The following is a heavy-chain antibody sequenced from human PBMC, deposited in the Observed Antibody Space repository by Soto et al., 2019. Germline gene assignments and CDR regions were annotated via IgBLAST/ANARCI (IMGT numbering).Heavy chain of an antibody. J-gene: IGHJ6*03. D-gene: IGHD3-22*01. Sequence: GGSLRLSCTVSGFTFSNNWMHWVRQAPGKGLVWVSRINADGSFTSYADAVKGRFTISRDNAKNTLNLQMNSLRVEDTAVYYCVRGTYDSYYYYMDVWGKGTAVTVSS. CDR3: VRGTYDSYYYYMDV. CDR1: GFTFSNNW. V-gene: IGHV3-74*01. CDR2: INADGSFT.